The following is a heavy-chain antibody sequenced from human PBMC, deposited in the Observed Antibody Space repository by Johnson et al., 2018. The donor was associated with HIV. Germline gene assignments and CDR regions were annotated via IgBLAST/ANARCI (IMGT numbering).Heavy chain of an antibody. D-gene: IGHD1-26*01. Sequence: QVQLVESGGGVVQPGRSLRLSCAASGFSFRNYGMHWVRQAPGKGLEWVVVISYDGSNKYCADSVKGRFTISRDNYNNTLYLELNSLRAEDTAIYYCAKGLWGGTYPHDAYDIWGQGTMVTVSS. J-gene: IGHJ3*02. CDR2: ISYDGSNK. CDR1: GFSFRNYG. CDR3: AKGLWGGTYPHDAYDI. V-gene: IGHV3-30*18.